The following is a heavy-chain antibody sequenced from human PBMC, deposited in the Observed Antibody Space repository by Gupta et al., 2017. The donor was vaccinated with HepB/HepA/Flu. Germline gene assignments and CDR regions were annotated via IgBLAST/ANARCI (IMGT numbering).Heavy chain of an antibody. CDR2: ISGRGDTT. Sequence: EVQMLESGGGLEQPGGSLRLSCAASGFTFKHYAVTWVRQTPGKGLEWVSAISGRGDTTFYADSVKGRFTISRDNSKNILYLQMNSLRVEDTAIYYCAKDPNGDYVGAFDTWGQGTMVTVSS. CDR1: GFTFKHYA. D-gene: IGHD4-17*01. CDR3: AKDPNGDYVGAFDT. J-gene: IGHJ3*02. V-gene: IGHV3-23*01.